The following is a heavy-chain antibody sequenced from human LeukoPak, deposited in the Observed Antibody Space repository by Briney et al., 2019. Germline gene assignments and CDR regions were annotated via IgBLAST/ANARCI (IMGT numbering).Heavy chain of an antibody. Sequence: GESLKISFKGSGYRFTSYWIGWVRQMPGKGLEWMGIIYPGDSDTRYSPSFQGQVTISADKSINTAYLQWSSLKVSDTAMYYCPRLANDDFDIWGQGTMVTVSS. CDR3: PRLANDDFDI. CDR2: IYPGDSDT. V-gene: IGHV5-51*01. J-gene: IGHJ3*02. CDR1: GYRFTSYW.